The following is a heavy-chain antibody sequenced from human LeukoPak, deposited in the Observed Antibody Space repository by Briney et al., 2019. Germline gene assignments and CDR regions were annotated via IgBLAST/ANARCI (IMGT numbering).Heavy chain of an antibody. CDR1: GFIFNNYA. D-gene: IGHD2-15*01. CDR3: ASRSGGPGY. V-gene: IGHV3-9*01. CDR2: ISWNSGTI. J-gene: IGHJ4*02. Sequence: PGGSLRLSCAGSGFIFNNYAMHWVRQPPGKGLEWVSGISWNSGTIGYADSVKGRFTISRDNAKNSLYLQMNSLRAEDTALYYCASRSGGPGYWGQGTLVTVSS.